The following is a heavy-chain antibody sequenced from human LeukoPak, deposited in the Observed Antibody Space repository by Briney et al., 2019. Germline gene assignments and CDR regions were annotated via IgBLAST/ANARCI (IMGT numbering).Heavy chain of an antibody. CDR3: ARQWQWLVRVDWYFDL. J-gene: IGHJ2*01. CDR2: NNHSGST. Sequence: PSETLSLTCAVYGGSFSGYYWSWIRQPPGKGLEWIGENNHSGSTNYNPSLKSRVTISVDTSKNQFSLKLSSVTAADTAVYYCARQWQWLVRVDWYFDLWGRGTLVTVSS. D-gene: IGHD6-19*01. CDR1: GGSFSGYY. V-gene: IGHV4-34*01.